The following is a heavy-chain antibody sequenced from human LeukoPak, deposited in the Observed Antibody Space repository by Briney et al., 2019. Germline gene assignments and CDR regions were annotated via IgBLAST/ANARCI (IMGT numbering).Heavy chain of an antibody. CDR2: IIVSGGGP. V-gene: IGHV3-23*01. Sequence: GGCLRLSRAASGFTFSSYAMSWVRQAPGKGREWVSGIIVSGGGPYYADSLKGRFTISRDNSKNTLYLQMNSLRAEDTAVYYCAKDPTTYYDSSGYGRYNWFDPWGQGTLVSVSA. CDR1: GFTFSSYA. D-gene: IGHD3-22*01. J-gene: IGHJ5*02. CDR3: AKDPTTYYDSSGYGRYNWFDP.